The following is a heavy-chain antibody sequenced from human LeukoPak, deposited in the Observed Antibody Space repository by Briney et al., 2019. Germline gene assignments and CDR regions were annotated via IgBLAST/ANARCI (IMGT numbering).Heavy chain of an antibody. CDR1: GFTFSSYA. V-gene: IGHV3-23*01. D-gene: IGHD3-10*01. CDR2: ISGSGGST. J-gene: IGHJ5*02. Sequence: GGSLRLSCAASGFTFSSYAMIWVRQAPGKGLEWVSAISGSGGSTYYADSVKGRFTISRDNSKNTLYLQMNSLRAEDTAVYYCAKDPNYYGSVYNWFDPWGQGTLVTVSS. CDR3: AKDPNYYGSVYNWFDP.